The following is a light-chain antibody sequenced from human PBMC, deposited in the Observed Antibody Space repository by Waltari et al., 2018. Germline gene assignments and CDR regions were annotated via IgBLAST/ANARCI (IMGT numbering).Light chain of an antibody. CDR3: CSYVGRNIWV. J-gene: IGLJ3*02. CDR2: EVM. V-gene: IGLV2-23*02. Sequence: WYQQHPEKAPKLRVYEVMDRPSGVSNRFSGSKSGNTASLTISGLQAEDEADYYCCSYVGRNIWVFGGGTKVTVL.